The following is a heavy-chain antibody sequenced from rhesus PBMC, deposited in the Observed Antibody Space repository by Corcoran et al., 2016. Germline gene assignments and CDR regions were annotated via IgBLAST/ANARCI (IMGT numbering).Heavy chain of an antibody. CDR1: GGSISSNY. J-gene: IGHJ2*01. D-gene: IGHD4-23*01. CDR2: ISGSGGST. Sequence: QLQLQESGPGLVKPSETLSLTCAVSGGSISSNYWSWIRQPPGKRLEWIGRISGSGGSTEYNPSLKSRVTISTDTAKNQFSLKLSSVTAADTAVYYCARDTVTTLLYWYFDLWGPGTPITISS. CDR3: ARDTVTTLLYWYFDL. V-gene: IGHV4-173*01.